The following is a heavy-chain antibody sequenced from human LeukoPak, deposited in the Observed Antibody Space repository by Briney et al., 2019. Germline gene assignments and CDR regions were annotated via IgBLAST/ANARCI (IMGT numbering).Heavy chain of an antibody. CDR2: INPNSGGT. CDR1: GYTFSDYY. D-gene: IGHD1-26*01. J-gene: IGHJ4*02. CDR3: ARDQYSGSYYY. V-gene: IGHV1-2*02. Sequence: ASVKVSCKASGYTFSDYYMHWVRQAPGQGLEWMGWINPNSGGTNYAQKFQGRVTMTTDASISTAYVELSRLGSDDTAVYYCARDQYSGSYYYWGQGTLVTVSS.